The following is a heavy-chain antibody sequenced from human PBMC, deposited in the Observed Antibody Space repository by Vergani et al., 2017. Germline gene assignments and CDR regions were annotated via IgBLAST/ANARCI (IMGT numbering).Heavy chain of an antibody. V-gene: IGHV3-23*04. CDR3: TKGSRGYTGYFFDY. CDR2: VSGSSATP. Sequence: LQLVESGGGVVQPGRSLRLSCAASGFSFPGYAMSWVRQAPGKGLEWVSSVSGSSATPYYADSVKGRFIISRDNSKNTLHLQMNSLRADDTAVYYCTKGSRGYTGYFFDYWGQGTLATVSS. CDR1: GFSFPGYA. J-gene: IGHJ4*02. D-gene: IGHD5-12*01.